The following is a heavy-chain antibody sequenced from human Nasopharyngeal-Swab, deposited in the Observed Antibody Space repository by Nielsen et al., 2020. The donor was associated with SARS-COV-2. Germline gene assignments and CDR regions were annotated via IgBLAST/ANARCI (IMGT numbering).Heavy chain of an antibody. CDR1: GGSFSGYY. D-gene: IGHD2-15*01. J-gene: IGHJ5*02. CDR3: ARRPPPPGYCSGGSCYVRGRNWFDP. Sequence: SETLSLTCAVYGGSFSGYYWSWIRQPPGKGLEWIGEINHSGSTNYNPSLKSQVTISVDTSKNQFSLKMSSVTAGDTAVYYCARRPPPPGYCSGGSCYVRGRNWFDPWGQGTLVTVSS. CDR2: INHSGST. V-gene: IGHV4-34*01.